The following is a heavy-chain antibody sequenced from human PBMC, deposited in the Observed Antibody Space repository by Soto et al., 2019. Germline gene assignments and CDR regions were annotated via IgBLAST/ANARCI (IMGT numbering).Heavy chain of an antibody. V-gene: IGHV1-69*06. D-gene: IGHD3-22*01. CDR2: IIPIFGTA. J-gene: IGHJ4*02. Sequence: QVQLVQSGAEVKKPGSSVKVSCKASGGTFSSYAISWVRQAPGQGLEWMGGIIPIFGTANYAQKFQGRVTITADKATSTAYMELSSLRSEDTGVYYCARERIYGSSGYYREVGGYYFDYWGQGTLVTVSS. CDR1: GGTFSSYA. CDR3: ARERIYGSSGYYREVGGYYFDY.